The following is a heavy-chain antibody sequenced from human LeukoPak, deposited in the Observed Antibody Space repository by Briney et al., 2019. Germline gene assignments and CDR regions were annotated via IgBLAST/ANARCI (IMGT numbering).Heavy chain of an antibody. V-gene: IGHV4-4*07. D-gene: IGHD3-22*01. Sequence: PSETLSLTCTVSGGSISSYYWNWIRQPAGKGLEWVGRIYTSGSTNYNPSLKSGVTISVDTDKNQFSLKLSSVTAADTAVYYCASEAYYYDSSGYYKYWGQGTLVTVSS. CDR2: IYTSGST. CDR1: GGSISSYY. CDR3: ASEAYYYDSSGYYKY. J-gene: IGHJ4*02.